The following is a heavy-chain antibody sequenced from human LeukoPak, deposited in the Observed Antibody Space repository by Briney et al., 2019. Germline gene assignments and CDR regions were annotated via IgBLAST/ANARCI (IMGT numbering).Heavy chain of an antibody. Sequence: GGSLRLSCAASGFTFSSYAMHWVRQAPGKGLEWVAVISYDGSNKYYADSVKGRFTISRDNSKNTLYLQMDSLRAEDTAVYYCAREDSSTFDYWGQGTLVTVSS. J-gene: IGHJ4*02. CDR1: GFTFSSYA. CDR3: AREDSSTFDY. V-gene: IGHV3-30-3*01. D-gene: IGHD6-13*01. CDR2: ISYDGSNK.